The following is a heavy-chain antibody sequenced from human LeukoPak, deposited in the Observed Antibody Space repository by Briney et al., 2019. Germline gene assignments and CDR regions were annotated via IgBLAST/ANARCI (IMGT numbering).Heavy chain of an antibody. J-gene: IGHJ4*02. CDR2: ISGSGGST. D-gene: IGHD6-13*01. Sequence: GGSLRLSCAASGFTFSSYAMSWVRQAPGKGLEWVSAISGSGGSTYYADSVKGRFTISRDNSKNTLYLQMNSLRAEDTAVYYCAKSPGYSSSWYYFDYWGQGTLVTVSS. V-gene: IGHV3-23*01. CDR3: AKSPGYSSSWYYFDY. CDR1: GFTFSSYA.